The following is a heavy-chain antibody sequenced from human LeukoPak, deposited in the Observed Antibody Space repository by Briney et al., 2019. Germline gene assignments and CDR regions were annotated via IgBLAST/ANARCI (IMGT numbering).Heavy chain of an antibody. CDR1: GFTFSSYG. Sequence: GSLRLSCAASGFTFSSYGMHWVRQAPGKGLEWVAVISYDGSNKYYADSVKGRFTISRDNSKSTLYLQMNSLRAEDTAVYYCAKEYCSSTSCYLYYYYGMDVWGQGTTVTVSS. D-gene: IGHD2-2*01. CDR3: AKEYCSSTSCYLYYYYGMDV. J-gene: IGHJ6*02. V-gene: IGHV3-30*18. CDR2: ISYDGSNK.